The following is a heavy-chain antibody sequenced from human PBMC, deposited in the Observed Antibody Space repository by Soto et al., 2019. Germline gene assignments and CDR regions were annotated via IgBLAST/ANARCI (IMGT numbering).Heavy chain of an antibody. V-gene: IGHV1-24*01. D-gene: IGHD2-2*01. Sequence: ASVKVSCKVSGYTLTELSMHWVRQAPGKGLEWMGGFDPEDGETIYAQKLQGRVTITEDTSTDTAYKELSNMRSEDTAVYYCATPTLLGYCSSTSCSFDYWGQGTLVTVSS. CDR1: GYTLTELS. J-gene: IGHJ4*02. CDR3: ATPTLLGYCSSTSCSFDY. CDR2: FDPEDGET.